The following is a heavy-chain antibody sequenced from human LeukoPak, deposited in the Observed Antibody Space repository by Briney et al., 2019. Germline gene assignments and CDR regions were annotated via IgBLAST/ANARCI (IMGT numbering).Heavy chain of an antibody. CDR1: GGSISSSSYS. CDR3: ARVVGNSGSYYYDY. J-gene: IGHJ4*02. D-gene: IGHD1-26*01. V-gene: IGHV4-39*07. Sequence: SETLSLTCTVSGGSISSSSYSWGWVRQPPGKGLEWIGSIYYSGSTYYNPSLKSRVTISVDTSKNQFSLKLSSVTAADTAVYYCARVVGNSGSYYYDYWGQGTLVTVSS. CDR2: IYYSGST.